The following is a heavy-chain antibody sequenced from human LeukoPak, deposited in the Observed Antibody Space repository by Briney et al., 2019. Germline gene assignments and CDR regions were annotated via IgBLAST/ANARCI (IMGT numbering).Heavy chain of an antibody. J-gene: IGHJ5*02. D-gene: IGHD4-23*01. Sequence: ASVKVSCKASGYTFTSYDINWVRQATGQGLEWMGWMNPNSGNTGYAQKFQGRVTMTRNTSISTAYMELSSLRSEDTAVYYCARGLSYGGNAMYNWFDPWGQGTLVTVSS. V-gene: IGHV1-8*01. CDR2: MNPNSGNT. CDR3: ARGLSYGGNAMYNWFDP. CDR1: GYTFTSYD.